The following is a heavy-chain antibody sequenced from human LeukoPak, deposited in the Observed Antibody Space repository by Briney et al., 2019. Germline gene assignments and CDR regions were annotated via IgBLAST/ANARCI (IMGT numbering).Heavy chain of an antibody. J-gene: IGHJ4*02. Sequence: PGGSLRLSCAAAGFTFSSYSMKWVRQAPGKGLEWVSYISSSSSTIYYAESVKGRFTISRDNAKNSLYLQMNSLRDEDTAVYYCARDERGYSSSPIDYWGQGTLVTVSS. V-gene: IGHV3-48*02. D-gene: IGHD6-13*01. CDR1: GFTFSSYS. CDR3: ARDERGYSSSPIDY. CDR2: ISSSSSTI.